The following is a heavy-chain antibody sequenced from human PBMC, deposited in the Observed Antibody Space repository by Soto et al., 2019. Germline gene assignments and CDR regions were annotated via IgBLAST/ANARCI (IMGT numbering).Heavy chain of an antibody. CDR3: ARYSSGRYYYYGMDV. Sequence: PSETLSLTCTVSGGSISSNTYYWAWIRQPPGKGLEWIGSIFYSGSTYYNPSLKSRVTISVDTSKSQFSLKLSSVTAADTAVYFCARYSSGRYYYYGMDVWGQGTTVTVSS. D-gene: IGHD4-4*01. CDR1: GGSISSNTYY. V-gene: IGHV4-39*01. CDR2: IFYSGST. J-gene: IGHJ6*02.